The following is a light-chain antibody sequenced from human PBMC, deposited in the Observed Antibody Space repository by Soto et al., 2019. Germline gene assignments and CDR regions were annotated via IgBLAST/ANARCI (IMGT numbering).Light chain of an antibody. Sequence: QSALTQPRSVSGSPGQSVTISCTGTSSDVGGYNYVSWYQQHPGNAPKLMNYDVSKRPSGVPDRFSGSKSGNTASLTISGLQAEDEADYYCCSYAGSYTSWVFGGGTKLTVL. J-gene: IGLJ3*02. CDR1: SSDVGGYNY. CDR3: CSYAGSYTSWV. CDR2: DVS. V-gene: IGLV2-11*01.